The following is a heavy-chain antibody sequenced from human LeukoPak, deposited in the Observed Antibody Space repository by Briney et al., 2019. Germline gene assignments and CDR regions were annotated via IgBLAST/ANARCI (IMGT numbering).Heavy chain of an antibody. CDR3: ARIYCSGGSCYSHPPDY. J-gene: IGHJ4*02. CDR2: IIPILGIA. D-gene: IGHD2-15*01. V-gene: IGHV1-69*04. CDR1: GGTFSSYA. Sequence: SVTVSCKASGGTFSSYAISWVRQAPGQGLEWMGRIIPILGIANYAQKFQGRVTITADKSTSTAYMELSSLRSEDTAVYYCARIYCSGGSCYSHPPDYWGQGTLVTVSS.